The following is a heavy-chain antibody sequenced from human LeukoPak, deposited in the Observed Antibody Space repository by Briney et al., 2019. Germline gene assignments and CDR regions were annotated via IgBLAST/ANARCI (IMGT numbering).Heavy chain of an antibody. Sequence: SETLSLTCTVSGGSISSSSYYWGWIRQPPGKGLEWIGSIYHSGSTYYNPSLKSRVTISVDTSKNQFSLKLSSVTAADTAVYYCARGGSRLNYYYYMDVWGKGTTVTVSS. CDR1: GGSISSSSYY. D-gene: IGHD2-15*01. CDR3: ARGGSRLNYYYYMDV. J-gene: IGHJ6*03. CDR2: IYHSGST. V-gene: IGHV4-39*07.